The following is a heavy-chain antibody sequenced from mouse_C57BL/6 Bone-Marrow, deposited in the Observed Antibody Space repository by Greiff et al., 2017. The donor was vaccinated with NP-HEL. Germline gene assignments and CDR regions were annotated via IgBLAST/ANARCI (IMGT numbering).Heavy chain of an antibody. CDR2: INPNNGGT. CDR3: ASGTGYYYGSSYGY. D-gene: IGHD1-1*01. V-gene: IGHV1-26*01. CDR1: GYTFTDYY. J-gene: IGHJ2*01. Sequence: EVQLQQSGPELVKPGASVKISCKASGYTFTDYYMNWVKQSHGKSLEWIGDINPNNGGTSYNQKFKGKATLTVDKSSSTAYMELRSLTSEDSAVYYCASGTGYYYGSSYGYWGQGTTLTVSS.